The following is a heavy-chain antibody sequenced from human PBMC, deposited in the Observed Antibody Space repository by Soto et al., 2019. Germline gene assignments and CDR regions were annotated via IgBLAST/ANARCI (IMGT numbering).Heavy chain of an antibody. D-gene: IGHD3-16*01. J-gene: IGHJ4*02. V-gene: IGHV3-7*01. CDR2: IKQDGSEK. Sequence: GGSLRLSCAASGFTFSAYWMTWVRQAPGKGLEWVANIKQDGSEKYYVDSVKGRFTISRDNSKNTLFLQMNSLRAEDTAVYYCAREFPYYVSSDSYLDYWGQGALVTVSS. CDR3: AREFPYYVSSDSYLDY. CDR1: GFTFSAYW.